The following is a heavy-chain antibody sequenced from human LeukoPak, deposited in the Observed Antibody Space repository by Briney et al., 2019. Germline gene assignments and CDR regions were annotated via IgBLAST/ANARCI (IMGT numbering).Heavy chain of an antibody. V-gene: IGHV4-39*01. J-gene: IGHJ4*02. Sequence: SETLSLTCTVSGGSISSTSYHWAWIRQPPGKGLEWIGSIYYSGSTYYNPSLKSRVTISVDTSKNQFSLKLSSVTAADTAVYYCARLTAMIYDYWGQGTLVTVSS. CDR3: ARLTAMIYDY. D-gene: IGHD5-18*01. CDR1: GGSISSTSYH. CDR2: IYYSGST.